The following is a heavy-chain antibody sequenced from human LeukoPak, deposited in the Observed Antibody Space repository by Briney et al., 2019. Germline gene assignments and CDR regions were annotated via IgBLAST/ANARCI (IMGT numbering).Heavy chain of an antibody. Sequence: SVKVSCKPSGGTFSSYAISWVRQAPGQGLEWMGRIIPILGIANYAQKFQGRVTITADKSTSTAYMELSSLRSEDTAVYYCARPYSSGWYDDWFDPWGQGTLVTVSS. J-gene: IGHJ5*02. CDR3: ARPYSSGWYDDWFDP. CDR1: GGTFSSYA. D-gene: IGHD6-19*01. V-gene: IGHV1-69*04. CDR2: IIPILGIA.